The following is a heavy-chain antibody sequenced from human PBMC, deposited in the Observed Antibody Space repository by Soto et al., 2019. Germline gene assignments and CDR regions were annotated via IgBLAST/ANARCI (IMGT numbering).Heavy chain of an antibody. CDR3: VKGTFSSSKVIFDY. CDR1: GFSFEDYD. V-gene: IGHV3-9*01. J-gene: IGHJ4*02. D-gene: IGHD2-2*01. Sequence: EVQLVESGGGLAQPGRSLRLSCVASGFSFEDYDMHWVRQVPGKGLEWVSSISSNSGAMKYADSVKGRFSLSRDNAKNSMYLEMNSLRVEDTAFYFCVKGTFSSSKVIFDYWVQVTLVTVSS. CDR2: ISSNSGAM.